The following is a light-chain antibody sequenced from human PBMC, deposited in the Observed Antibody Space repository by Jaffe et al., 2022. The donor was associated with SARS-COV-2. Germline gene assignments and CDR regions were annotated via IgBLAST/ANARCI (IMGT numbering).Light chain of an antibody. V-gene: IGKV3-20*01. CDR1: QSVNNRH. Sequence: EIVLTQSPGTLSLSPGERGTLSCRASQSVNNRHLAWYQQKPGQAPRPLIYGASIRATGIPDRFSGSGSGTDFTLTISRLEPEDFAVYYCQQYGSSPITFGQGTRLEIK. CDR3: QQYGSSPIT. CDR2: GAS. J-gene: IGKJ5*01.